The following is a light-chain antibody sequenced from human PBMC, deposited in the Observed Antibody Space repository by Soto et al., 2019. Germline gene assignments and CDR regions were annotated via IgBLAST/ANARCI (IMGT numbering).Light chain of an antibody. Sequence: DIQLTQTPSSLSASVGDRGTITCKASQYIDKFLNWYQQKSGKAPKLLISDASNLETGVPSRFSGGGSGTDFTFTITSLQPEDVAIYYCQQYDDLPITFGQGTLLEI. CDR2: DAS. CDR1: QYIDKF. V-gene: IGKV1-33*01. J-gene: IGKJ5*01. CDR3: QQYDDLPIT.